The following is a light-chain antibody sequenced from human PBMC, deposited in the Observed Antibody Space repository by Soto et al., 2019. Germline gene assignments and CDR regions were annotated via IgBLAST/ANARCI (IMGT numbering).Light chain of an antibody. CDR2: GAS. J-gene: IGKJ5*01. V-gene: IGKV3-20*01. Sequence: EIVLTESPGTMSVSPGEGATLSFSSSQSVSSSYVAWYQQKPGQAPRLLIYGASSRATGIPDRFSGSGSGTDFTLTISRLEPEDFAVFYCQQYGSSPITFGQGTRLEI. CDR3: QQYGSSPIT. CDR1: QSVSSSY.